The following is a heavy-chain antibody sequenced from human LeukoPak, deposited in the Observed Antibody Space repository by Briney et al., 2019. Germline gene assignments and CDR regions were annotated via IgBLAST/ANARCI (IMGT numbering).Heavy chain of an antibody. D-gene: IGHD6-13*01. Sequence: GGSLRLSCAASGFTFSSYWMHWVRQAPGKGLVWVSRINSDGSSTSYADSVKGRFTISRDNSKNTLYLQMNSLRAEDTAVYYCARDANPPIIAAAGTQGWFDPWGQGTLVTVSS. CDR2: INSDGSST. V-gene: IGHV3-74*01. J-gene: IGHJ5*02. CDR3: ARDANPPIIAAAGTQGWFDP. CDR1: GFTFSSYW.